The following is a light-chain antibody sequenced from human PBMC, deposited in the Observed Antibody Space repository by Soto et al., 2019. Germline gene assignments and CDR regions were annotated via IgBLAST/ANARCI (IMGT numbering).Light chain of an antibody. J-gene: IGKJ1*01. CDR3: QHYNSYSVA. V-gene: IGKV1-5*03. CDR1: QTISSW. CDR2: KAS. Sequence: DIQMTQSPSTLSWSAGDRVTLTCRASQTISSWFAWYQQQPGKAPQLLIYKASTLKSGVPSRFSGSGSRTEFTLTISSLQHDYVVTYYCQHYNSYSVAFGQGTKVELK.